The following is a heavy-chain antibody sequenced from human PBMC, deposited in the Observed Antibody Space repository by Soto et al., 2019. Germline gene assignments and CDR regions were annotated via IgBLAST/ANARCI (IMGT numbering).Heavy chain of an antibody. V-gene: IGHV4-34*01. CDR2: INHSGST. Sequence: QVQLQQWGAGLLKPSETLSLTCAVYGGSFSGYYWSWIRQPPGKGLEWIGEINHSGSTNYNPSLKSRVTISVDTAKNQFSLKLSSVTAADTVVYYCARGRGSYDYWGQGTLVTVSS. D-gene: IGHD1-26*01. CDR1: GGSFSGYY. CDR3: ARGRGSYDY. J-gene: IGHJ4*02.